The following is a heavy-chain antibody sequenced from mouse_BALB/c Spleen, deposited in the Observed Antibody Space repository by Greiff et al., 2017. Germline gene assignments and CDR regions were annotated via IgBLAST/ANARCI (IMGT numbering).Heavy chain of an antibody. CDR1: GFTFSDYY. D-gene: IGHD1-1*01. Sequence: EVMLVESGGGLVKPGGSLKLSCAASGFTFSDYYMYWVRQTPEKRLEWVATISDGGSYTYYPDSVKGRFTISRDNAKNNLYLQMSSLKSEVTAMYNCARGNYYYGSSPSGFAYWGQGTLVTVSA. CDR2: ISDGGSYT. CDR3: ARGNYYYGSSPSGFAY. J-gene: IGHJ3*01. V-gene: IGHV5-4*02.